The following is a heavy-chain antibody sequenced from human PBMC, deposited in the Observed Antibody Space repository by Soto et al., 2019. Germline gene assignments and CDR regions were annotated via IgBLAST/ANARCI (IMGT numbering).Heavy chain of an antibody. Sequence: PSETLSLTCSVPGGSISSGGYYWSWIRQHPGKGLEWIGYIYYSGSTYYNPSLKSRVTISVDTSKNQFSLKLSSVTAADTAVYYCARVRVGHAFNIWGQGTLVTVSS. CDR3: ARVRVGHAFNI. D-gene: IGHD1-26*01. CDR1: GGSISSGGYY. J-gene: IGHJ3*02. V-gene: IGHV4-31*03. CDR2: IYYSGST.